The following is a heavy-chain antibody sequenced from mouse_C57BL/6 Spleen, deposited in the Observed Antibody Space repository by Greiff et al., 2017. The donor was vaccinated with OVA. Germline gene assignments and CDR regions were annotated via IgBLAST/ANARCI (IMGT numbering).Heavy chain of an antibody. CDR3: ATTVVARNAMDY. CDR1: GYTFTSYW. D-gene: IGHD1-1*01. CDR2: IHPNSGST. Sequence: QVQLQQSGAELVKPGASVKLSCKASGYTFTSYWMHWVKQRPGQGLEWIGMIHPNSGSTNYNEKFKSKATLTVDKSSSTAYMQLSSLTSEDSAVYYCATTVVARNAMDYWGQGTSVTVSS. J-gene: IGHJ4*01. V-gene: IGHV1-64*01.